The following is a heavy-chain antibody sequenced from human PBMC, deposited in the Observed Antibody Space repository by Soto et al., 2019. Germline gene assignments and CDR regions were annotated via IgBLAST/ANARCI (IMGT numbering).Heavy chain of an antibody. Sequence: QVQLQQWGAGLLKPSETLSLTCAVYGGSFSGYYWSWIRQPPGKGLEWIGEINHSGSTNYNPSLKSGVTISVDTSKNQFSLKLSSVTAADTAVYYCASSRGYCSSTSCYFLDYWGQGTLVTVSS. CDR2: INHSGST. J-gene: IGHJ4*02. CDR1: GGSFSGYY. V-gene: IGHV4-34*01. CDR3: ASSRGYCSSTSCYFLDY. D-gene: IGHD2-2*01.